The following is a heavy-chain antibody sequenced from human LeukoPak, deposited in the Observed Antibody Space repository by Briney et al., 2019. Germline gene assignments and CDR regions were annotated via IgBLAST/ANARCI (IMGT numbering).Heavy chain of an antibody. CDR3: ARDIIPMTTVSHDAFDI. CDR2: ISAYNGNT. D-gene: IGHD4-17*01. CDR1: GYTFTSYG. V-gene: IGHV1-18*01. J-gene: IGHJ3*02. Sequence: ASVKVSCKASGYTFTSYGISWVRQAPGQGLERMGWISAYNGNTNYAQKLQGRVTMTTDTSTSTAYMELRSLRSDDTAVYYCARDIIPMTTVSHDAFDIWGQGTMVTVSS.